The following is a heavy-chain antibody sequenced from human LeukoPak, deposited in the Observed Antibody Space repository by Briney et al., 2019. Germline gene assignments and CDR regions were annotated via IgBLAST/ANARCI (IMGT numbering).Heavy chain of an antibody. CDR1: GGSCSGYY. CDR2: INHSGST. V-gene: IGHV4-34*01. Sequence: SETLSLTCAVYGGSCSGYYWSWIRQPPGKGLEWIGEINHSGSTNYNPSLKSRVTISVDTSKNQFSLKLSSVTAADTAVYYCANGYSSSFDYWGQGTLVTVSS. D-gene: IGHD6-6*01. J-gene: IGHJ4*02. CDR3: ANGYSSSFDY.